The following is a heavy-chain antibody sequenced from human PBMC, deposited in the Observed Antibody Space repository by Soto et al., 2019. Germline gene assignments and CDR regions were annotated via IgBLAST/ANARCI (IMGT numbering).Heavy chain of an antibody. CDR3: ASYSFADDAFDI. CDR1: CGSIISGDYY. CDR2: IYYSGST. J-gene: IGHJ3*02. D-gene: IGHD6-13*01. Sequence: SETLSLTCTVSCGSIISGDYYWSWIRQPPGKGLEWIVYIYYSGSTYYNPSLKSRVTISVDTSKNQFSLKLSSVTAADTAVYYCASYSFADDAFDIWGQGTMVTVSS. V-gene: IGHV4-30-4*01.